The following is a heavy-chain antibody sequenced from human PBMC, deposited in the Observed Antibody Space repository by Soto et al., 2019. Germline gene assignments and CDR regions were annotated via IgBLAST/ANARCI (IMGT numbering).Heavy chain of an antibody. D-gene: IGHD3-9*01. Sequence: SVKVSCKASGGTFSSYTISWVRQAPGQGLEWMGRIIPILGIANYAQKFQGRVTITADKSTSTAYMELSSLRSEDTAVYYCATGQNYDILTGYYSPWFDPWGQGTLVTVSS. J-gene: IGHJ5*02. V-gene: IGHV1-69*02. CDR2: IIPILGIA. CDR3: ATGQNYDILTGYYSPWFDP. CDR1: GGTFSSYT.